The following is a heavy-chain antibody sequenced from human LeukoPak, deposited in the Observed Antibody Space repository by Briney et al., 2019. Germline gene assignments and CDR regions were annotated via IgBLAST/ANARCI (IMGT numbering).Heavy chain of an antibody. Sequence: GASVKVSCKASGYTFTSYYMHWVRQAPGQGLEWMGIINPSGGSTSYAQKFQGRVTMTRDTSTSTVYMELSSLRSEDTAVYYCARVPEDHYDFWSGYRWYFDYWGQGTLVTVSS. D-gene: IGHD3-3*01. CDR2: INPSGGST. V-gene: IGHV1-46*01. CDR3: ARVPEDHYDFWSGYRWYFDY. J-gene: IGHJ4*02. CDR1: GYTFTSYY.